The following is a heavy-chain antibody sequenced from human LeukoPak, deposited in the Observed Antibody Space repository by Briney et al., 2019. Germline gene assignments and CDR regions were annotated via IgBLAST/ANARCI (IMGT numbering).Heavy chain of an antibody. CDR1: GGSISSSSYS. CDR3: ARHLVASSPLFDY. Sequence: PSETLSLTCTVSGGSISSSSYSWGWIRQPPGKGLEWIGSIYYSGSTYYNPSLKSRVTISVDTSKNQFSLKLSSVTAADTAVYYCARHLVASSPLFDYWGQGTLVTVSS. V-gene: IGHV4-39*01. CDR2: IYYSGST. D-gene: IGHD5-12*01. J-gene: IGHJ4*02.